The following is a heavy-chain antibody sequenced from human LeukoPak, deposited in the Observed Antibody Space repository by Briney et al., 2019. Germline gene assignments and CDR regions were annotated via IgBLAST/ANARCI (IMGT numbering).Heavy chain of an antibody. V-gene: IGHV1-3*01. D-gene: IGHD2-15*01. J-gene: IGHJ5*02. CDR3: AREYCSGGSCLNWFDP. Sequence: ASVKVSCKASGYTFTSYAMHWVRQAPGQRLEWMGWINAGNGNTKYSQKFQGRVTITRDTSASTAYMELSSLRSEDTAVYYCAREYCSGGSCLNWFDPWGQGTLVTFSS. CDR1: GYTFTSYA. CDR2: INAGNGNT.